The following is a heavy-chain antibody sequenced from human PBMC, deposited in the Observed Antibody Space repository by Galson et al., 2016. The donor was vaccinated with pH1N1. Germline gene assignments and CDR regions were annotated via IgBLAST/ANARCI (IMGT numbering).Heavy chain of an antibody. V-gene: IGHV3-20*04. CDR1: GFIFDDYG. CDR3: VRAFHSNSWYYFVY. CDR2: INWKGSST. D-gene: IGHD6-13*01. Sequence: SLRLSCAASGFIFDDYGMSWVRQVPGKGLEWVSGINWKGSSTEYADSVKGRFTISRDSAKSSVFLQMNSLSAEDTALYYCVRAFHSNSWYYFVYWGQGTLVAVSS. J-gene: IGHJ4*02.